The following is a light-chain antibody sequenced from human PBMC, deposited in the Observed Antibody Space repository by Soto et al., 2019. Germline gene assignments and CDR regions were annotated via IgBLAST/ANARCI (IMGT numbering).Light chain of an antibody. J-gene: IGKJ1*01. CDR1: QSVLYSSNNKNY. Sequence: DIVMTQSPESLALSLGERATINCKSSQSVLYSSNNKNYLNWYQQKPGLTPQLLIYWASVRASRVPDRFTGSRSGIDFTLTIRRVQAEDGAVYYCQQYNNWHRMLGQGTKVDI. CDR3: QQYNNWHRM. V-gene: IGKV4-1*01. CDR2: WAS.